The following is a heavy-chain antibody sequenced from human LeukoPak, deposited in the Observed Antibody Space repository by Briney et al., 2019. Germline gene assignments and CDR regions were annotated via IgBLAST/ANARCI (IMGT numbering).Heavy chain of an antibody. CDR1: GFTFSILD. CDR3: ARDRDYAH. V-gene: IGHV3-23*01. D-gene: IGHD4-17*01. CDR2: ISGNGGRT. J-gene: IGHJ4*02. Sequence: GRSLRLSCAASGFTFSILDMSWVRQAPGKGLEWVSAISGNGGRTYYADSVKGRFTISRDNSKNTLYLQMNSLRAEDTAVYYCARDRDYAHWGQGTLVTVSS.